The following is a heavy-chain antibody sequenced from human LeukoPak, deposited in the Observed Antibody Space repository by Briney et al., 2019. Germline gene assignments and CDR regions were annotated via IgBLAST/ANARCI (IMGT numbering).Heavy chain of an antibody. J-gene: IGHJ4*02. D-gene: IGHD6-13*01. CDR1: GFTFSSYW. V-gene: IGHV3-7*01. Sequence: GGSLRLSCAASGFTFSSYWMSWVRQAPGKGLEWVTNIKQDGSEKYYVDSVKGRFTISRDNAKNSLYLQMNRLRAEDTAVYYCARGSHGVAATDTPFDYWGQGTLVTVSS. CDR2: IKQDGSEK. CDR3: ARGSHGVAATDTPFDY.